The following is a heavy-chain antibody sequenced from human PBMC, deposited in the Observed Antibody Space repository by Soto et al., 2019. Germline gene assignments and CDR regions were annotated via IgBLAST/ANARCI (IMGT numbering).Heavy chain of an antibody. V-gene: IGHV1-18*01. Sequence: GASVKVSCKASGYTFTSYGISWVRQAPGQGLEWMGWISAYNGNTNYAQKLQGRVTMTTDTSTSTAYMELRSLRSDDTAVYYCARAADSIAAAGTEPDDYWGQGTLVTVSS. J-gene: IGHJ4*02. CDR3: ARAADSIAAAGTEPDDY. CDR1: GYTFTSYG. D-gene: IGHD6-13*01. CDR2: ISAYNGNT.